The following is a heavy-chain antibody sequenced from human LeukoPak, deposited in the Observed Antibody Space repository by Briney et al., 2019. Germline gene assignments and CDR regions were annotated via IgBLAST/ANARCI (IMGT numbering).Heavy chain of an antibody. Sequence: PSETLSLTCAVYGGSFSGYYWSWIRQPPGKGLEWIGEINHSGSTNYNPSLKSRVTISVDTSKNQFSLKLSSVTAADTAVYYCARSWMVSLPNWFDPWGQGTLVTVSS. V-gene: IGHV4-34*01. J-gene: IGHJ5*02. CDR3: ARSWMVSLPNWFDP. CDR1: GGSFSGYY. D-gene: IGHD6-19*01. CDR2: INHSGST.